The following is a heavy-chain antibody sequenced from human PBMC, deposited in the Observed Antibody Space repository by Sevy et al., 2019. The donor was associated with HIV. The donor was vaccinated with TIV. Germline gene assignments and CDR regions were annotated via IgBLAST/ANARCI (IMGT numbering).Heavy chain of an antibody. CDR1: GGSISSSSYY. CDR3: ARLTGIAAAGTGFDP. D-gene: IGHD6-13*01. Sequence: SETLSLTCTVSGGSISSSSYYWGWIRQPPGKGLEWIGSIYYSGSTYYNPSLKSRVTISVDTSKNQFSLNLGSVTAADTAVYYCARLTGIAAAGTGFDPWGQGTLVTVSS. CDR2: IYYSGST. J-gene: IGHJ5*02. V-gene: IGHV4-39*01.